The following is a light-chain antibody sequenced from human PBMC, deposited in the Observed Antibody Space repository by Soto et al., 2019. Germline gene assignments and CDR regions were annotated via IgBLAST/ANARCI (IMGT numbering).Light chain of an antibody. CDR1: SSDVGGYNY. J-gene: IGLJ1*01. CDR2: EVS. CDR3: SSYTSSSTYV. V-gene: IGLV2-14*01. Sequence: QSALTQPRSVSGSPRQSITISCTGTSSDVGGYNYVSWYQQHPGKAPKLMIYEVSNRPSGVSNRFSGSKSGYTASLTISGLQAEDEADYYCSSYTSSSTYVFGTGTKVTVL.